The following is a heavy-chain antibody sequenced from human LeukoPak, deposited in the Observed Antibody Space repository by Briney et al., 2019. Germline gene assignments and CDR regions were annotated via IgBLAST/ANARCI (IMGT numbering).Heavy chain of an antibody. CDR1: GFIFSSYS. Sequence: PGGSLRLPCAASGFIFSSYSMNWVRQAPGKGLEWVSYISSSSSTIYYADSVKGRFTISRDNAKNSLYLRMNSLRDEDTAVYYCARAVAAIWELNYYFDYWGQGTLVTVSS. V-gene: IGHV3-48*02. J-gene: IGHJ4*02. CDR2: ISSSSSTI. D-gene: IGHD2-15*01. CDR3: ARAVAAIWELNYYFDY.